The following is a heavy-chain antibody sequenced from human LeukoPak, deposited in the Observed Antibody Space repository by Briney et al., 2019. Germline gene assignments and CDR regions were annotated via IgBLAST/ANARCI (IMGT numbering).Heavy chain of an antibody. CDR3: AKGLRAGVGPYMGYHYYMDV. CDR2: INDNGDGT. Sequence: GGSLRLSCAASGFTFSCYDMNWVRQAPGKGLKWVSTINDNGDGTYYADSVKGRFTISRDNSYNTVSLQMNSLRDEDTGVYYCAKGLRAGVGPYMGYHYYMDVWGKGATVTVSS. V-gene: IGHV3-23*01. CDR1: GFTFSCYD. D-gene: IGHD3-16*01. J-gene: IGHJ6*03.